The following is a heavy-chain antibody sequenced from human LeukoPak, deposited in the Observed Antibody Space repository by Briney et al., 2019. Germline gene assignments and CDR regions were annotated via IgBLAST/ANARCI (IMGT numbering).Heavy chain of an antibody. D-gene: IGHD6-19*01. CDR3: AKAIGSSSGWYFDY. V-gene: IGHV3-21*01. CDR1: GFTFSSYS. Sequence: GGSLRLSCAPSGFTFSSYSMNWVRQAPGKGLEWVSSISSGSSYIYYADSVKGRFTISRDNSKNTLYLQMNSLRAEDTAVYYCAKAIGSSSGWYFDYWGQGTLVTVSS. J-gene: IGHJ4*02. CDR2: ISSGSSYI.